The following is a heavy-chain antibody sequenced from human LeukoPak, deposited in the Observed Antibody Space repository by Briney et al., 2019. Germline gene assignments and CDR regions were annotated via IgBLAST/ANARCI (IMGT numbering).Heavy chain of an antibody. CDR3: AREPIRGELVHDAFDI. CDR2: IYYSDNT. Sequence: PSETLSLTCTVSGVSISSDSYYWAWIRQPPGRGLEWIASIYYSDNTYYNPSLKSRVTLLLDTSKNQFSLNLSSVTAADTAVYYCAREPIRGELVHDAFDIWGRGTMVTVSS. J-gene: IGHJ3*02. D-gene: IGHD1-26*01. V-gene: IGHV4-39*07. CDR1: GVSISSDSYY.